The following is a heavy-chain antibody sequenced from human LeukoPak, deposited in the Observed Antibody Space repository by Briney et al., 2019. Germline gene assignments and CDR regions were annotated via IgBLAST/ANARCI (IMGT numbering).Heavy chain of an antibody. V-gene: IGHV1-8*01. J-gene: IGHJ4*02. CDR1: GYTFTGYD. CDR2: MNPNSGNA. CDR3: ATGGGGKLIGG. Sequence: GASVKVSCKASGYTFTGYDVNWVRQATGQGLEWLGWMNPNSGNAGYAQKFQGRVTMTRDTSISTAYMELSSLRSEDTAAYYCATGGGGKLIGGWGQGTLVTVSS. D-gene: IGHD3-16*01.